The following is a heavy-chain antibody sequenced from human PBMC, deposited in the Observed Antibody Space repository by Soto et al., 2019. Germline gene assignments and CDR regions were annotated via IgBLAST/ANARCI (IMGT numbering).Heavy chain of an antibody. CDR2: INPADSDI. D-gene: IGHD3-16*01. CDR3: ARHQRDDASRKIDC. J-gene: IGHJ4*02. V-gene: IGHV5-51*01. Sequence: GESLKISCQGSGYIFSSNWICWVRQVPGKGLEWMGIINPADSDIKYSPSFQGQVTISADKSIGTAYLQWSSLKASDTAMYYCARHQRDDASRKIDCWGQGTLVTVSS. CDR1: GYIFSSNW.